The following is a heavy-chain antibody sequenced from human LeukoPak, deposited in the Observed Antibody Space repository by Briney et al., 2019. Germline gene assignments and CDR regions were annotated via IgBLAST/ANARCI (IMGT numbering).Heavy chain of an antibody. Sequence: PGGSLRLSCAASGFTFSRYWMSWVRQAPGKGLEWVANIKQDGSAKYYGDSVEGRFIISRDNAKNTLYLQMNNRRAEDTAVYYCARYCSGGSCYSGLDVWGQGTTVIVSS. J-gene: IGHJ6*02. D-gene: IGHD2-15*01. CDR1: GFTFSRYW. CDR3: ARYCSGGSCYSGLDV. CDR2: IKQDGSAK. V-gene: IGHV3-7*02.